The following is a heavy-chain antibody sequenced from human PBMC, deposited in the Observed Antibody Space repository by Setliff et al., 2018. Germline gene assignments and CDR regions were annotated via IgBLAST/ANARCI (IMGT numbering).Heavy chain of an antibody. D-gene: IGHD3-3*01. Sequence: PSETLSLTCTVSGGAISSSSYYWGWIRQPPGKGLEWIGSIYYSGSTYYNPSLKSRVTISVDTSKNQFSLKLSSVTAADTAVYYCARRETYYNFWRGYYAYWGQGTLVTVSS. CDR1: GGAISSSSYY. J-gene: IGHJ4*02. V-gene: IGHV4-39*07. CDR2: IYYSGST. CDR3: ARRETYYNFWRGYYAY.